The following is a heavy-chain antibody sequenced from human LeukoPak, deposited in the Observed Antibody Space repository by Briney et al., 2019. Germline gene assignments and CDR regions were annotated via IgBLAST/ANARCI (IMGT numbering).Heavy chain of an antibody. D-gene: IGHD3-22*01. Sequence: WGSLRLSCETSGFIFSSYEMNWVRQAPGKGLEWVSYISSSSSSIYYADSVKGRFTISRDNAKYSLYLQMNSLRAEDTAVYYCARGGGGYYYDSSGYSAFWGQGTLVTVSS. V-gene: IGHV3-48*03. CDR3: ARGGGGYYYDSSGYSAF. CDR2: ISSSSSSI. CDR1: GFIFSSYE. J-gene: IGHJ4*02.